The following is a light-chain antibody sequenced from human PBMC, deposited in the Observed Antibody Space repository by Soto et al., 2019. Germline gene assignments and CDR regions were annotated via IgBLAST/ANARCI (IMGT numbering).Light chain of an antibody. J-gene: IGKJ1*01. CDR2: KAS. CDR3: QQYNNYLS. V-gene: IGKV1-5*03. Sequence: DIQMTQSPSTLSASVGDRVTITCRASQSSRSWLAWYQQKPGKAPKLLIYKASNLESGVPSRFSGSGSGTEVTLTISGLQPDVVATYYCQQYNNYLSFGQGTKVEIK. CDR1: QSSRSW.